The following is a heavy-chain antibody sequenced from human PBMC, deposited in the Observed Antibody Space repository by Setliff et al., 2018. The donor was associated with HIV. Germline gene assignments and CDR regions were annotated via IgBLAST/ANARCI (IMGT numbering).Heavy chain of an antibody. CDR3: IIAYSSGWLTPMGFDS. V-gene: IGHV4-39*01. CDR2: IYYSGST. J-gene: IGHJ4*02. CDR1: AGSIRSSTYY. D-gene: IGHD6-19*01. Sequence: SETLSLTCTVSAGSIRSSTYYWAWIRQPPGKGLEWIGTIYYSGSTYYNPSLKSRATISVDTSKNQFSLKLSSVTAADTAVYYCIIAYSSGWLTPMGFDSWGQGTLVTVSS.